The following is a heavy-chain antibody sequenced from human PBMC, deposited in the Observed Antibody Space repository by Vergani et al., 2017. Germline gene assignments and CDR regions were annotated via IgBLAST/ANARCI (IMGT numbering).Heavy chain of an antibody. CDR3: AKVGRSEVAGTFGAFDI. J-gene: IGHJ3*02. Sequence: EVQLLESGGDLVQPGGSLRLSCAASGFTFIMHAMSWVRQAPGKGLEWVSTLSASDRRTHYADSVKGRFTISRDISKNTLFLHMNSLRPEDTAVYYCAKVGRSEVAGTFGAFDIWGQGTMVTDSS. V-gene: IGHV3-23*01. D-gene: IGHD6-19*01. CDR2: LSASDRRT. CDR1: GFTFIMHA.